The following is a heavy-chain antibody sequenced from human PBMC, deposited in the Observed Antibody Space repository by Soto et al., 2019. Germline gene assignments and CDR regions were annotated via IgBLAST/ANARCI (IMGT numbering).Heavy chain of an antibody. V-gene: IGHV4-4*02. Sequence: QVQLQESGPGLVKPSGTLSLTCAASSGSIFTTNWWSWVRQSPGRGLQWIGDIYHSGSPKYNPSRKSRVGISIDKSKDSFFLSLTSVTAADTAVYYCARKPDVATAKVGGGYVFDVWGQGTMVTVSS. J-gene: IGHJ3*01. CDR1: SGSIFTTNW. D-gene: IGHD3-16*01. CDR3: ARKPDVATAKVGGGYVFDV. CDR2: IYHSGSP.